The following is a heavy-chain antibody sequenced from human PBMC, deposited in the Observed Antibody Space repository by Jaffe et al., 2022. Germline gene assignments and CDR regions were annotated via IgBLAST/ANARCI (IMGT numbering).Heavy chain of an antibody. CDR3: AKPGYCSGAGCLNWFDP. D-gene: IGHD2-15*01. CDR1: GFTFSSDG. CDR2: ISYDGSNT. Sequence: QVQLVESGGGVVQPGRSLRLSCVASGFTFSSDGMHWVRQAPGKGPEWVAIISYDGSNTYYADSVKGRFTISRDNSKNTLYLQMNSLRGDDTAVYYCAKPGYCSGAGCLNWFDPWGQGTLVTVSS. J-gene: IGHJ5*02. V-gene: IGHV3-30*18.